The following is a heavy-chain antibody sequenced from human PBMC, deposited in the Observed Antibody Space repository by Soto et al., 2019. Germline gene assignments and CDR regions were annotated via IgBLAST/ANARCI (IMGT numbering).Heavy chain of an antibody. CDR3: AKGERTASRIDY. Sequence: EVQLLESGGGLVQPGGSLRLSCATSGLSFSLYSMGWVRQAPGKGLEWVSAISGSGRNIHYADSVKGRSTISRDNSKNRLSLQMNSLRAEETALYCWAKGERTASRIDYWGQGTRVTVSS. D-gene: IGHD2-21*02. CDR1: GLSFSLYS. V-gene: IGHV3-23*01. CDR2: ISGSGRNI. J-gene: IGHJ4*02.